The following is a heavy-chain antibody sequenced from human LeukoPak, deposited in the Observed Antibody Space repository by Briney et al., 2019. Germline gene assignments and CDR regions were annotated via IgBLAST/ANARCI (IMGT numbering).Heavy chain of an antibody. J-gene: IGHJ4*02. V-gene: IGHV3-23*01. CDR1: GFTFSSYA. CDR3: AKVGIRWSHFDS. Sequence: GGSLRLSCAASGFTFSSYAMSWVRQAPGKGLEWVSAISAGGGVTYYADSVEGRFTISRDDSKNTLYLQMNSLRAEDTAVYYCAKVGIRWSHFDSWGQGTLVTVSS. D-gene: IGHD4-23*01. CDR2: ISAGGGVT.